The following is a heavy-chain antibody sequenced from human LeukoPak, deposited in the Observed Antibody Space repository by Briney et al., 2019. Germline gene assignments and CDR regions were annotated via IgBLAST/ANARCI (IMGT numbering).Heavy chain of an antibody. CDR3: ARVSEGYCSSTSCYAFDI. CDR2: IYYSGST. V-gene: IGHV4-59*12. J-gene: IGHJ3*02. CDR1: GGSISSYY. Sequence: SETLSLTCTVSGGSISSYYWSWLRQPPGKGLEWIGYIYYSGSTNYNPSLKSRVTISVDTSKNQFSLKLSSVTAADTAVYYCARVSEGYCSSTSCYAFDIWGQGTMVTVSS. D-gene: IGHD2-2*01.